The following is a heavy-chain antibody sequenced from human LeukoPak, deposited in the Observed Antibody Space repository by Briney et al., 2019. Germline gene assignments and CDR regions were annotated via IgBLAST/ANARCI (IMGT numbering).Heavy chain of an antibody. Sequence: TSETLSLTCTVSGYSISSGYYWGWIRQPPGKGLEWIGSIYHSGSTYYNPSLKSRVTISVDTSKNQFSLKLSSVTAADTAVYYCARGGSGYYFDYWGQGTPVTVSS. V-gene: IGHV4-38-2*02. D-gene: IGHD3-22*01. J-gene: IGHJ4*02. CDR2: IYHSGST. CDR3: ARGGSGYYFDY. CDR1: GYSISSGYY.